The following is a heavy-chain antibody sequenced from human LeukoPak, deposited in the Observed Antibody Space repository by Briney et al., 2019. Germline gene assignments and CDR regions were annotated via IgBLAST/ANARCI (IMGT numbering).Heavy chain of an antibody. V-gene: IGHV3-15*01. CDR2: IKSKTDGGTT. J-gene: IGHJ6*02. CDR1: GFTFGNAW. Sequence: PGGSLRLSCAASGFTFGNAWMSWVRQAPGKGLEWVGRIKSKTDGGTTDYAAPVKGRFTISRDDSKNTPYLQMNSLKTEDTAVYYCTTGLAPFYYYYYGMDVWGQGTTVTVSS. CDR3: TTGLAPFYYYYYGMDV.